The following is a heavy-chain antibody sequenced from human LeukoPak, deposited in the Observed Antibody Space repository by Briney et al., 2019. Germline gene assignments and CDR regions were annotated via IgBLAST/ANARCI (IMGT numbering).Heavy chain of an antibody. CDR3: ARGGDCSGGICSPVSQLFYFDY. J-gene: IGHJ4*02. D-gene: IGHD2-15*01. V-gene: IGHV4-30-2*01. CDR2: IYHSGST. CDR1: GGSISSGGYS. Sequence: SETLSLTCAVSGGSISSGGYSWSWIRQPPGEGLEWIGYIYHSGSTYYNPSLKSRVTISVDRSKSQFSLKLSSVTAADTAVYYCARGGDCSGGICSPVSQLFYFDYWGQGTLVTVSS.